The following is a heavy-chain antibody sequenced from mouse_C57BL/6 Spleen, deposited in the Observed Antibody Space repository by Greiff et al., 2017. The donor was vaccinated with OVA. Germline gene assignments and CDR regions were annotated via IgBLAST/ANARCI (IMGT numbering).Heavy chain of an antibody. J-gene: IGHJ1*03. Sequence: VQLQQSGAELVRPGTSVKVSCKASGYAFTNYLIEWVKQRPGQGLEWIGVINPGSGGTNYNEKFKGKATLTADKSSSTAYMQLSSLTSEDSAVYFCARRIYYYGSSYGYFDVWGTGTTVTVSS. D-gene: IGHD1-1*01. CDR2: INPGSGGT. CDR3: ARRIYYYGSSYGYFDV. CDR1: GYAFTNYL. V-gene: IGHV1-54*01.